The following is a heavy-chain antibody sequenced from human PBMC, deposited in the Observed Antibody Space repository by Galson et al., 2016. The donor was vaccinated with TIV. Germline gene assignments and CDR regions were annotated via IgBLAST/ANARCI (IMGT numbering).Heavy chain of an antibody. CDR3: ARQWQSYYLDH. V-gene: IGHV3-33*01. J-gene: IGHJ4*02. Sequence: SLRLSCAASGFTFGSYGMHWVRQAPGKGLEWVAMISHDRSDKYYGDSVKGRFTISRDNSKNNLYLQMNSLTAEDTAVYYCARQWQSYYLDHWGLGTLVTVSS. D-gene: IGHD6-19*01. CDR2: ISHDRSDK. CDR1: GFTFGSYG.